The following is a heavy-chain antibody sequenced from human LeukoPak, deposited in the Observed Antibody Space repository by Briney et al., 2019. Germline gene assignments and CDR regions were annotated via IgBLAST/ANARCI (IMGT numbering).Heavy chain of an antibody. CDR3: AXXXXXXARXGPYDY. D-gene: IGHD3-10*01. CDR1: GFTFSSYG. Sequence: GGSLRLSCAASGFTFSSYGMHWVRQAPGKGLEWVAVIWYDGSNKYYADSVKGRFTISRDNSKNTLYLQMNSLRAEDTAVHYXAXXXXXXARXGPYDYWGQGTLVTVSS. V-gene: IGHV3-33*01. J-gene: IGHJ4*02. CDR2: IWYDGSNK.